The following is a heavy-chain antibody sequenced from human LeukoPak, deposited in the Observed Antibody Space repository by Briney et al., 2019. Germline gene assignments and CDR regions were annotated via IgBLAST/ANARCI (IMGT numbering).Heavy chain of an antibody. Sequence: GGSLRLSCSASGFIFSSYGMHWVRQAPGKGLEGAAVISYDGTDKDYADSVKGRFTICGDNSNNTLYLQMNSLRAEDTAVYYCAKDRNFEGGTTAGYFHLWGQGTLVTVSS. D-gene: IGHD1-7*01. CDR3: AKDRNFEGGTTAGYFHL. CDR2: ISYDGTDK. CDR1: GFIFSSYG. V-gene: IGHV3-30*18. J-gene: IGHJ1*01.